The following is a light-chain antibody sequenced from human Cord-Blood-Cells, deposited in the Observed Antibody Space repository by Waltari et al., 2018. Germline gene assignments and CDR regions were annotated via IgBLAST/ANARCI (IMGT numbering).Light chain of an antibody. Sequence: EIVMTQSPATLSVSPGERATLSCRASQSVSSNVAWYQQKPGQAPRLRIYGASTRATGIPARFSGSGSGTEFTLTISSLQSEDFAVYYCQQYNNWPYTFGQGTKLEIK. J-gene: IGKJ2*01. CDR3: QQYNNWPYT. CDR1: QSVSSN. CDR2: GAS. V-gene: IGKV3-15*01.